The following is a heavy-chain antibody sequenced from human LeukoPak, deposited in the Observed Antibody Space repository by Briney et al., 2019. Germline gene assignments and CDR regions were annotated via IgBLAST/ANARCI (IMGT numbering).Heavy chain of an antibody. V-gene: IGHV1-69*04. D-gene: IGHD6-13*01. Sequence: SVKVSCKASGGTFSSYAISWVRQAPGQGLEWMGRIIPILGIANYAQKFQGRVTITADKSTSTAYMELSSLRSEDTAVYYCARGARGSSWYGDAFDIWGQGTMVTVSS. J-gene: IGHJ3*02. CDR2: IIPILGIA. CDR1: GGTFSSYA. CDR3: ARGARGSSWYGDAFDI.